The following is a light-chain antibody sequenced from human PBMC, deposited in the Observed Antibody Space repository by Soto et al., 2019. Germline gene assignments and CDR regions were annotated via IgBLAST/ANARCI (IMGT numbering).Light chain of an antibody. CDR2: KAS. CDR3: QQYYSSSA. Sequence: DIQMTQSPSTLSASVGDRVTITCRASQSLSRCLAWYQQKPGKAPKLLIYKASILPSGVPSRFSGSGSGTDFTLTISSLQPGDFATYDCQQYYSSSAFSQGTKLEIK. CDR1: QSLSRC. J-gene: IGKJ2*01. V-gene: IGKV1-5*03.